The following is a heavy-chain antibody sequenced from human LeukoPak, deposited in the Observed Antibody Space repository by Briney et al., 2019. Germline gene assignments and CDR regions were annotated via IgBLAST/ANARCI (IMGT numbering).Heavy chain of an antibody. CDR1: GYTFTSYD. J-gene: IGHJ6*03. CDR2: MNPNSGNT. Sequence: GASVKVSCKASGYTFTSYDINWVRQATGQGLEWMGWMNPNSGNTGYAQKFQGRGTITRNTSISTAYMELSSMRSEDTAVYYCARGRGPDYYYYMDVWGKGTTVTVSS. D-gene: IGHD2-15*01. CDR3: ARGRGPDYYYYMDV. V-gene: IGHV1-8*03.